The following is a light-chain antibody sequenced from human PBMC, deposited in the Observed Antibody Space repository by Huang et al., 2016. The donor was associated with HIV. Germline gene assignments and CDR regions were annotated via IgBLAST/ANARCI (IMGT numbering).Light chain of an antibody. V-gene: IGKV1-5*03. CDR2: KAS. CDR1: QSFGAY. CDR3: QEYSTYSA. Sequence: QMTQSPSTLSASVGDRGTITCRASQSFGAYLAWYQHQPGKAPRLLIYKASYLQSGVPSRFSGGGSGTDFTLTINSLQPDDSATYYCQEYSTYSAFGQGTNVEVK. J-gene: IGKJ1*01.